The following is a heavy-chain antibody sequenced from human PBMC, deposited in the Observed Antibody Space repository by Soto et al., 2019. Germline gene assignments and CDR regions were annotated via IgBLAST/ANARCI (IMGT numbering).Heavy chain of an antibody. CDR1: GGSISSGGYS. V-gene: IGHV4-30-2*05. CDR3: SRKSGSAYYFDY. D-gene: IGHD3-16*01. Sequence: PSETQSLTCAVSGGSISSGGYSWSWIRQPPGKGLEWIGYIYHSGSTYYNPSLKSRLTISLDTSKNQFSLKLSSVNAADTAVYYCSRKSGSAYYFDYWGQGTLVTVSS. J-gene: IGHJ4*02. CDR2: IYHSGST.